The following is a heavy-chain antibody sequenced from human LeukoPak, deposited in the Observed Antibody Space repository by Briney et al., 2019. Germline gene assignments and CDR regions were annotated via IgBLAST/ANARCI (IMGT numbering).Heavy chain of an antibody. CDR1: GFTFSSYW. V-gene: IGHV3-7*01. Sequence: PGGSLRLSCAASGFTFSSYWMSWVRQAPGKGLEWVANIKQDGSEKYYVDSVKGRFTISRDNAKNSLYLQMNSLRAEDTAGYYCARQAAAGIYYYYYYMDVWGKGTTVTVSS. J-gene: IGHJ6*03. CDR3: ARQAAAGIYYYYYYMDV. CDR2: IKQDGSEK. D-gene: IGHD6-13*01.